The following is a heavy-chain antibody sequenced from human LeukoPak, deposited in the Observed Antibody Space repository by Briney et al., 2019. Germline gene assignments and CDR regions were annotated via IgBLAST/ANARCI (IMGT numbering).Heavy chain of an antibody. CDR1: GFTFDSYP. CDR2: ISYDEVDK. CDR3: ARDSTGPLGY. J-gene: IGHJ4*02. Sequence: PGGSLRLSCAASGFTFDSYPMHWVRQAPGKGLEWVAVISYDEVDKYYADSVKGRFATSRDNIQNTLFLQMGSLRPEDTSVYYRARDSTGPLGYWGQGTLVSVSS. V-gene: IGHV3-30*09.